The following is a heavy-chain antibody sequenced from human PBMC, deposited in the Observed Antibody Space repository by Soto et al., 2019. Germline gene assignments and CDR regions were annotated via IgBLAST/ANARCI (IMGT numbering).Heavy chain of an antibody. D-gene: IGHD3-22*01. V-gene: IGHV1-2*02. Sequence: ASVKVSCKASGYTFTGYYMHWVRRAPGQGLEWMGWINPNSGGTNYAQKFQGRVTMTRDTSISTAYMELSRLRSDDTAVYYCARDYYDSSGYYNAFDIWGQGTMVTVSS. J-gene: IGHJ3*02. CDR1: GYTFTGYY. CDR3: ARDYYDSSGYYNAFDI. CDR2: INPNSGGT.